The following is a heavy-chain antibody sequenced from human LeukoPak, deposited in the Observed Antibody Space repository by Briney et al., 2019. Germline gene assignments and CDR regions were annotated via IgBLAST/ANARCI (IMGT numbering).Heavy chain of an antibody. CDR1: RGPISSYY. CDR2: IYYSGST. Sequence: SETLSLTRTVSRGPISSYYWSWIRQPAGKGLEWVGSIYYSGSTYYNPSLKSRVTISVDTSKNQFSLKLSSVTAADTAVYYCARGGVVGASFKARRTNQPFDYWGQGTLVTVSS. V-gene: IGHV4-4*07. J-gene: IGHJ4*02. D-gene: IGHD1-26*01. CDR3: ARGGVVGASFKARRTNQPFDY.